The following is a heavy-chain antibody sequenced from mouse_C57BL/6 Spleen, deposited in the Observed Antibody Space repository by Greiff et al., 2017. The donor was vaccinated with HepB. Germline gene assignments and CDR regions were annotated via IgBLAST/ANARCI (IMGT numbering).Heavy chain of an antibody. Sequence: QVQLKESGPELVKPGASVKISCKASGYTFTDYYINWVKQRPGQGLEWIGWIYPGSGNTKYNEKFKGKATLTVDTSSSTAYMQLSSLTSEDSAVYFCARGDDGYYVGLPWFAYWGQGTLVTVSA. CDR1: GYTFTDYY. CDR2: IYPGSGNT. V-gene: IGHV1-84*01. D-gene: IGHD2-3*01. J-gene: IGHJ3*01. CDR3: ARGDDGYYVGLPWFAY.